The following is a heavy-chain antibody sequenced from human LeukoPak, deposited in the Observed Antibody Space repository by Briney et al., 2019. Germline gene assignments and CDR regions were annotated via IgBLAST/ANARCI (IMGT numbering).Heavy chain of an antibody. CDR1: GFTFSSYW. V-gene: IGHV3-7*01. D-gene: IGHD3-16*02. CDR2: IKQDGSEK. J-gene: IGHJ3*02. Sequence: QTGGSLRLSCAASGFTFSSYWMSWVRQAPGKGLEWVANIKQDGSEKYYVDSVKGRFTISRDNAKNSLYLQMNSLRAEDTAVYYCARVPAGDYVWGSYRWFGAFDIWGQGTMVTVSS. CDR3: ARVPAGDYVWGSYRWFGAFDI.